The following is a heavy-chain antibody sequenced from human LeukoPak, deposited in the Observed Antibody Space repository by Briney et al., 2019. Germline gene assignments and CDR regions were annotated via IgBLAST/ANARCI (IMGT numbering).Heavy chain of an antibody. J-gene: IGHJ4*02. CDR1: GYSFTNYW. V-gene: IGHV5-51*01. CDR2: IYPGDSDT. Sequence: GESLKISCKGSGYSFTNYWIGWVRQMPGEGLEWMGIIYPGDSDTRYSPSFQGQVTISADKSISTAYLQWSSLKASDTAMYYCARRYCSGGSCYSEMYYFDYWGQGTLVTVSS. CDR3: ARRYCSGGSCYSEMYYFDY. D-gene: IGHD2-15*01.